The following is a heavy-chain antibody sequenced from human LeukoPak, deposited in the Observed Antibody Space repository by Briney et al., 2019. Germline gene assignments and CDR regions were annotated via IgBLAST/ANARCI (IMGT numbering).Heavy chain of an antibody. Sequence: ASVKVSCKASGYTFTNSGISWVRQAPGQGLEWMGWISGYNGNTNYAQKLQGRVTMTTDTSTGTAYMELRSLRSDDTAVYYCARGYYDSSAYSPYDAFDIWGQGTMVTVSS. CDR3: ARGYYDSSAYSPYDAFDI. V-gene: IGHV1-18*01. J-gene: IGHJ3*02. CDR1: GYTFTNSG. D-gene: IGHD3-22*01. CDR2: ISGYNGNT.